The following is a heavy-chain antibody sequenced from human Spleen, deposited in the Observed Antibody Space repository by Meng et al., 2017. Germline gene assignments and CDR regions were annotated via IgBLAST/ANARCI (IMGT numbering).Heavy chain of an antibody. Sequence: QGQRVQSGAYVKTPGASVKVSCQPSGYPFTAYWLHWVRQAPGQGLDWMGRIDPRSGDTQYAQNLQGRVTMTRDTSISTTYMELSRLRSDDTAVYYCVRDEDISAAGKLFGDYWGQGTLVTVSS. V-gene: IGHV1-2*06. CDR1: GYPFTAYW. D-gene: IGHD6-13*01. CDR2: IDPRSGDT. J-gene: IGHJ4*02. CDR3: VRDEDISAAGKLFGDY.